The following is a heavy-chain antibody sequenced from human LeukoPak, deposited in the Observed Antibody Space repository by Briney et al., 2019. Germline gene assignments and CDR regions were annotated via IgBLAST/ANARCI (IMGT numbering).Heavy chain of an antibody. J-gene: IGHJ5*02. CDR1: GDSISTFY. CDR2: IYYTGST. V-gene: IGHV4-39*01. CDR3: ARQTVLGATRWFDP. Sequence: SETLSLTCTVFGDSISTFYWGWIRQPPGKGLQWIGGIYYTGSTYFNPSLKSRVTISVDTSKNQFSLKVTSVTAADTAAYYCARQTVLGATRWFDPWGQGTLVTVSS. D-gene: IGHD1-26*01.